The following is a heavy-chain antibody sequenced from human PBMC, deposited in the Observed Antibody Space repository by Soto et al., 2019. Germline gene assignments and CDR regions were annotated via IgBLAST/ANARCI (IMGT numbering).Heavy chain of an antibody. CDR1: GGSISSGGYY. CDR2: SYYSGST. V-gene: IGHV4-31*03. CDR3: ARGRSSSYHDFDY. J-gene: IGHJ4*02. D-gene: IGHD2-15*01. Sequence: QVQLQESGPGLVKPSQTLSLTCTVSGGSISSGGYYWSWIRQHPGKGLEWIGYSYYSGSTYYNPSLKSRVTISVDTSKNQFSLKMSSVTAADTAVYYCARGRSSSYHDFDYWGQGTLVTVSS.